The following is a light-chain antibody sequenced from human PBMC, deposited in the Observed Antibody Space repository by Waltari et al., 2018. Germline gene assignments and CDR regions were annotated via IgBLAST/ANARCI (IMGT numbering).Light chain of an antibody. Sequence: EIVLTQSPDTLSLSPGERATLSCRASQTLSSSYLAWYQLKPGQAPRLLICRTSSRATGIPDRFSGSGSGTDFSLTINRLEPEDSAVYYCQQYGSPLWSFGQGTKVEIK. CDR3: QQYGSPLWS. CDR1: QTLSSSY. V-gene: IGKV3-20*01. CDR2: RTS. J-gene: IGKJ1*01.